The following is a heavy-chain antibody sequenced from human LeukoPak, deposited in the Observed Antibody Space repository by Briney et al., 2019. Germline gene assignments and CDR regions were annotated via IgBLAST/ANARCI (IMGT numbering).Heavy chain of an antibody. CDR1: GNSISSYY. Sequence: SETLSLTCTGSGNSISSYYWSWIRQPAGKGLEWIGRIYTSGSTNYNPSLKSRVTMSVDTSKNQFSLNLSSVTAADTAVYYCARETTGLARYFDYWGQGTLVTVSS. CDR3: ARETTGLARYFDY. CDR2: IYTSGST. V-gene: IGHV4-4*07. J-gene: IGHJ4*02. D-gene: IGHD4-11*01.